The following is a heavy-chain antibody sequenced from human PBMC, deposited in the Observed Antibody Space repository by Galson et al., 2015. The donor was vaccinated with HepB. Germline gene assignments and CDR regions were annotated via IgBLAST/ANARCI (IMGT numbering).Heavy chain of an antibody. CDR2: ISGENGKT. CDR3: ARGPRIMISGSQVWTYFQH. Sequence: SVKVSCKASGYTFNNYGINWLRQAPGQGLEWMGWISGENGKTNYAQKFQGRVTMTTDTFKNTAYMELRSLRADDMGVYYCARGPRIMISGSQVWTYFQHWGQGTLLSVST. D-gene: IGHD3-22*01. J-gene: IGHJ1*01. V-gene: IGHV1-18*03. CDR1: GYTFNNYG.